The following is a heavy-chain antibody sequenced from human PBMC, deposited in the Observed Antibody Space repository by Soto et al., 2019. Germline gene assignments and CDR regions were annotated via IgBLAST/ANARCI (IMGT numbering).Heavy chain of an antibody. CDR3: AREGDDGGNFRFYAFEI. CDR1: GGSISSGNYY. CDR2: IYYSGST. D-gene: IGHD2-21*02. J-gene: IGHJ3*02. Sequence: QVQLQESGPGLVKPSQTLSLTCTVSGGSISSGNYYWSWIRQPPGKGLEWIGYIYYSGSTYYNSSLESRVTISVDTSKNHFSLKLSSVTAADTAVYYCAREGDDGGNFRFYAFEIWGQGTMVTVSS. V-gene: IGHV4-30-4*01.